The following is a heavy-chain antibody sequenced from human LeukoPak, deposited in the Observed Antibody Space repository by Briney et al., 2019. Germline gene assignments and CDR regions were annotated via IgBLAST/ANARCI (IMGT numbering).Heavy chain of an antibody. J-gene: IGHJ4*02. CDR1: GYTFTGYY. Sequence: ASVKVSCKASGYTFTGYYMHWVRQAPGQGLEWMGWINPNSGGTNYAQKFQGWVTMTRDTSISTAYMELSRLRSDDTAVYYCARGTPRPLYRIKYYYGSGSQYGNDYWGQGTLVTVSS. CDR3: ARGTPRPLYRIKYYYGSGSQYGNDY. D-gene: IGHD3-10*01. V-gene: IGHV1-2*04. CDR2: INPNSGGT.